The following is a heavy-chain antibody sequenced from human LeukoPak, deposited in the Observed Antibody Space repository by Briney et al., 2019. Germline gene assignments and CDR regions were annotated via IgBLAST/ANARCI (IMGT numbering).Heavy chain of an antibody. CDR3: ARYFCPGGSCLHFVY. CDR1: GDSVSTYY. J-gene: IGHJ4*02. V-gene: IGHV4-59*02. CDR2: IHYSGRT. Sequence: SETLSLTCTVSGDSVSTYYWGWIRQPPGKGLEWIGYIHYSGRTNSNPSLKSRVTISVDMSKNQVSLKVSSVTAADTAVYYCARYFCPGGSCLHFVYWGQGTLVTVSS. D-gene: IGHD2-15*01.